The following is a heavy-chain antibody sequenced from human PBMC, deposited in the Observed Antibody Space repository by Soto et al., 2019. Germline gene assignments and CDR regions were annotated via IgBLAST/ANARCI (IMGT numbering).Heavy chain of an antibody. D-gene: IGHD6-19*01. CDR3: ARYGVAGTGDYYYYGMDV. CDR2: IDPSDSYT. J-gene: IGHJ6*02. Sequence: GESLKISCKGSGYRFTSYWTSWVRQMPGKGLEWMGRIDPSDSYTNYSPSFQGHVTISADKSISTAYLQWSSLKASDTAMYYCARYGVAGTGDYYYYGMDVWGQGTTVTVSS. V-gene: IGHV5-10-1*01. CDR1: GYRFTSYW.